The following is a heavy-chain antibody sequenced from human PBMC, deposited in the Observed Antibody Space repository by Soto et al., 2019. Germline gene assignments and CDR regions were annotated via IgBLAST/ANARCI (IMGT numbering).Heavy chain of an antibody. CDR3: ASMGQGTGTTNPLKYYYYSGMDV. CDR1: GGSISSSSYY. J-gene: IGHJ6*02. D-gene: IGHD1-7*01. CDR2: IYYSGST. Sequence: PSQTLSLTCTVSGGSISSSSYYWGWIRQPPGKGLEWIGSIYYSGSTYYNPSLKSRVTISVDTSKNQFSLKLSSVTAADTAVYYCASMGQGTGTTNPLKYYYYSGMDVWGQGTTVTVSS. V-gene: IGHV4-39*01.